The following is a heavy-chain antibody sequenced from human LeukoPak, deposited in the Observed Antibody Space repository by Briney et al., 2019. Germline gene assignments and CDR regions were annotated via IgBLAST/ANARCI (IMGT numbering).Heavy chain of an antibody. V-gene: IGHV3-23*01. CDR3: ANHRLVTMVRGVIRRDFDY. CDR2: ISGSGGST. CDR1: GFTFSSYA. D-gene: IGHD3-10*01. J-gene: IGHJ4*02. Sequence: PGGSLRLSCAASGFTFSSYAMSWVRQAPGKGLEWVSAISGSGGSTYYADSVKGRFTISRDNSKNTLYLQMNSLRAEDTAVYYCANHRLVTMVRGVIRRDFDYWGQGTLVTVSS.